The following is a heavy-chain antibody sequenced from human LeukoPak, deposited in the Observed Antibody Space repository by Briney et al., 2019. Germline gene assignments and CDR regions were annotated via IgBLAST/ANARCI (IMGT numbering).Heavy chain of an antibody. CDR1: GYTFTGHS. J-gene: IGHJ4*02. CDR3: ARGPHGRIYDILTGFDY. CDR2: IKPNSGGT. V-gene: IGHV1-2*02. D-gene: IGHD3-9*01. Sequence: ASVKVSCKASGYTFTGHSMYWVRQAPGQGLEWMGWIKPNSGGTNYAQKFQGRVTMTRDTSISTAYMELSRLRSDDTAVYYCARGPHGRIYDILTGFDYWGQGIPVTVSS.